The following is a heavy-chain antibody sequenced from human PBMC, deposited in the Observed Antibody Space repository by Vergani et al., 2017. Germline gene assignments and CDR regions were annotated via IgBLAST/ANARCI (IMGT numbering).Heavy chain of an antibody. CDR3: AKGGDYGDYDWFDP. Sequence: EVQLLESGGGLVQPGGSLRLSCAASGFTFSSYAMSWVRQAPGKGLEWVSAISGSGGSTSYADSVKGRFTSSRDNSKNTLYLQRNSLRAEDTAVYYCAKGGDYGDYDWFDPWGQGTLVTVSS. V-gene: IGHV3-23*01. D-gene: IGHD4-17*01. CDR2: ISGSGGST. J-gene: IGHJ5*02. CDR1: GFTFSSYA.